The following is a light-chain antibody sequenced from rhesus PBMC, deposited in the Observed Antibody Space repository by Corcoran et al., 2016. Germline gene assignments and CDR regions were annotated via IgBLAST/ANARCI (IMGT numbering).Light chain of an antibody. CDR2: DND. CDR1: KIGYKN. V-gene: IGLV3-36*02. Sequence: SYDLTQPPSVSVSPGQTARISCGGDKIGYKNVFWYQQKPPQAPVLVIYDNDSRPSGIPARFSGSNPGITATLTISGVEAGDEADYYCQMWDSSSETFIFGPGTRLTVL. CDR3: QMWDSSSETFI. J-gene: IGLJ1*01.